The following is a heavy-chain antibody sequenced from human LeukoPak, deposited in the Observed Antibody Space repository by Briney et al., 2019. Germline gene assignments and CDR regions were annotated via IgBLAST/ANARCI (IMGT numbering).Heavy chain of an antibody. CDR3: ARATDGGY. J-gene: IGHJ4*02. Sequence: GGSLRLSCAASGFTFSTYWMNWVRQAPGKGLEWVSSISSSSTNTYYTDSVKGRITISRDNAKNSLYLQMNSLRAEDTAVYYCARATDGGYWGQGTLVTVSS. CDR2: ISSSSTNT. V-gene: IGHV3-21*06. CDR1: GFTFSTYW. D-gene: IGHD3-3*01.